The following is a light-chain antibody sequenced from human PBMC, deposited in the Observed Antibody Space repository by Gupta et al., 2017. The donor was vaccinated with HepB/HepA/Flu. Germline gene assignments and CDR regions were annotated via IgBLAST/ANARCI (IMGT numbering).Light chain of an antibody. CDR1: QGISTY. J-gene: IGKJ3*01. CDR2: AAC. V-gene: IGKV1-9*01. Sequence: IQLTQSPSFLSASVGDRVTITCRASQGISTYLAWYQQKPGKAPKLLIYAACTLQSGVPSRFSGSGSGTEFTLTISSLQPEDFATYYCRQLKNYPPTFGPGTNVDI. CDR3: RQLKNYPPT.